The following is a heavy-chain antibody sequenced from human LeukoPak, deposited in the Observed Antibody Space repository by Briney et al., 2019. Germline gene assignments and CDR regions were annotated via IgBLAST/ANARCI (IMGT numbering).Heavy chain of an antibody. J-gene: IGHJ4*02. D-gene: IGHD3-16*01. CDR2: INHSGST. CDR1: GGSFSGYY. CDR3: ARHRNDYVWGSSVYFDY. Sequence: PSETLSLTCAVYGGSFSGYYWSWIRQPPGKGLEWIGEINHSGSTNYNPSLKSRVTISVDTSKNQFSLKPSSVTAADTAVYYCARHRNDYVWGSSVYFDYWGQGTLVTVSS. V-gene: IGHV4-34*01.